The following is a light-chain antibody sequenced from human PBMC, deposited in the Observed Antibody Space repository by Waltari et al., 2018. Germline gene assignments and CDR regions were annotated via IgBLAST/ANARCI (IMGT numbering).Light chain of an antibody. J-gene: IGKJ1*01. Sequence: DIQMTQSPSTLSASGGDRVTITCRASQSISSYLNWYQQKPGKAPKLLCYAASSLQSGVPSRFSGSGSGTDFTLTISSLQPEDFATYYCQQSYSTPWTFGQGTKVEIK. CDR2: AAS. CDR3: QQSYSTPWT. V-gene: IGKV1-39*01. CDR1: QSISSY.